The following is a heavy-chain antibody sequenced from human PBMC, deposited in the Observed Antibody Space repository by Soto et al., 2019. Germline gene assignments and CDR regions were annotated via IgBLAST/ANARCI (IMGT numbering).Heavy chain of an antibody. CDR3: ASGWFGEFVYQFDY. CDR1: GYSFTTYG. CDR2: ISGYNGDT. D-gene: IGHD3-10*01. Sequence: ASVKVSCKASGYSFTTYGISWVRQAPGQGLEWMGWISGYNGDTNNAQKFQGRVTMTTDTSTSTAYMELRSLGSDDTAVYYCASGWFGEFVYQFDYWGQGTLVTVSS. J-gene: IGHJ4*02. V-gene: IGHV1-18*01.